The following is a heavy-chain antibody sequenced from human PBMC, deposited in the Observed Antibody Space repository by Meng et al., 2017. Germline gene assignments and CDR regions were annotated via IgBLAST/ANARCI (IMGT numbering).Heavy chain of an antibody. V-gene: IGHV1-18*01. Sequence: QGQLVQTAAEVKKPGASLKVSCNASAHTLSSDGFAWVRQAPGQGLEWMGWINAYNGYTDYAQKFLGRVTLTTDTSTNTGYMELRSLTSDDTAVYYCATRGNPYLDCWGQGTLVTVSS. CDR2: INAYNGYT. CDR3: ATRGNPYLDC. CDR1: AHTLSSDG. J-gene: IGHJ4*02.